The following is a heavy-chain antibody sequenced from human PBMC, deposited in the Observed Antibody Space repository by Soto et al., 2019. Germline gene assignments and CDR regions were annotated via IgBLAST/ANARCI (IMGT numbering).Heavy chain of an antibody. J-gene: IGHJ4*02. CDR2: ISGSGGNT. D-gene: IGHD3-3*01. Sequence: PGGSLRLSCAASGFSFSNYALSWVRQAPGKGLEWVSTISGSGGNTYYADSVKGRFTISRHNSQKMMFLQMSSLRAEDTAMYYCAKATSPTVFGVDSLFDYWGQGTPVTVSS. CDR1: GFSFSNYA. CDR3: AKATSPTVFGVDSLFDY. V-gene: IGHV3-23*01.